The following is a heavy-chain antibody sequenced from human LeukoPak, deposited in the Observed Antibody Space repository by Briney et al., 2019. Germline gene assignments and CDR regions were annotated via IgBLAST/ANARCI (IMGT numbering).Heavy chain of an antibody. V-gene: IGHV3-30*03. CDR1: GFTFSTYW. D-gene: IGHD6-13*01. CDR2: ISYDGSNK. Sequence: GGSLRLSCAASGFTFSTYWMHWVRQAPGKGLEWVAVISYDGSNKYYADSVKGRFTISRDNSKNTLYLQMSSLRPEDTAVYYCASGGYTSSWYVVDYWGQGTLVTVSS. CDR3: ASGGYTSSWYVVDY. J-gene: IGHJ4*02.